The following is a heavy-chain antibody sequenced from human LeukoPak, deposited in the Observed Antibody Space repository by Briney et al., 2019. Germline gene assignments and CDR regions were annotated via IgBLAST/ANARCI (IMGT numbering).Heavy chain of an antibody. J-gene: IGHJ3*02. V-gene: IGHV3-74*01. D-gene: IGHD3/OR15-3a*01. Sequence: PGVSLRLSCAASGFTFSDSWMYWVRHAPGKGLVWVAFINTDGSSTNYADSVKGRFTISRDNAKNTLYLQVNSLRAEDTAVYYCARALWPGGFDIWGQGTMVTVSS. CDR1: GFTFSDSW. CDR3: ARALWPGGFDI. CDR2: INTDGSST.